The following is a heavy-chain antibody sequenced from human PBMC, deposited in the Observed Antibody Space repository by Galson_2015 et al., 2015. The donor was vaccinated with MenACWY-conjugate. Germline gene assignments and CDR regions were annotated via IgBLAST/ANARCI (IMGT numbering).Heavy chain of an antibody. CDR2: ISYDGSNK. J-gene: IGHJ4*02. V-gene: IGHV3-30*04. D-gene: IGHD1-26*01. CDR1: GFTFSSYA. Sequence: SLRLSCAASGFTFSSYAMHWVRQAPGKGLEWVAVISYDGSNKYYADSVKGRFTISRDNSKNTLYLQMNSLRAEDTAVYYCARTGWELLSYYFDYWGQGTLVTVSS. CDR3: ARTGWELLSYYFDY.